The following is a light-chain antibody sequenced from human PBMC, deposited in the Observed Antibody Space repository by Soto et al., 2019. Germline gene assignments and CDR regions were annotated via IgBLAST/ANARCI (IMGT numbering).Light chain of an antibody. CDR1: ENVRTF. V-gene: IGKV3-11*01. Sequence: EVVLTQSPATLSLSPGERATLSCRASENVRTFVDWYQQKPGQAPRLLIYGASNRATGIPARFSGSGSGTDFTLTISNLEPEDFAVYYCQQHSHWPKWKCGQGTKVDIK. CDR3: QQHSHWPKWK. CDR2: GAS. J-gene: IGKJ1*01.